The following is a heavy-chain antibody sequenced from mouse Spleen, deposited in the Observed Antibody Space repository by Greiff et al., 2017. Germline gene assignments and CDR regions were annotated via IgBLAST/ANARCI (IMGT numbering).Heavy chain of an antibody. V-gene: IGHV1-81*01. J-gene: IGHJ2*01. Sequence: QVHVKQSGAELARPGASVKLSCKASGYTFTSYGISWVKQRTGQGLEWIGEIYPRSGNTYYNEKFKGKATLTADKSSSTAYMELRSLTSEDSAVYFCARATTVPFDYWGQGTTLTVSS. CDR3: ARATTVPFDY. CDR1: GYTFTSYG. CDR2: IYPRSGNT. D-gene: IGHD1-1*01.